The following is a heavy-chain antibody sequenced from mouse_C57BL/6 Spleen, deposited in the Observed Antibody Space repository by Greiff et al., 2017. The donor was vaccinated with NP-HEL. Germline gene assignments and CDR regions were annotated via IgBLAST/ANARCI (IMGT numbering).Heavy chain of an antibody. Sequence: QVQLQQSGAELVKPGASVKLSCKASGYTFTSYWMQWVKQRPGQGLEWIGEIDPSDSYPNYNQKFKGKATLTVDTSSSTAYMQLSSLTSEDSAVYYCARTVARAMDYWGQGTSVTVSS. D-gene: IGHD1-1*01. CDR2: IDPSDSYP. J-gene: IGHJ4*01. V-gene: IGHV1-50*01. CDR3: ARTVARAMDY. CDR1: GYTFTSYW.